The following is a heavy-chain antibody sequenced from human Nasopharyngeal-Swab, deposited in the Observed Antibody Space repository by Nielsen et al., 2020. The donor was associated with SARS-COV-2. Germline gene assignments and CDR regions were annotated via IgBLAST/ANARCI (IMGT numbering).Heavy chain of an antibody. D-gene: IGHD2-21*01. Sequence: ASVKVSCKASGYTFTSYYMHWVRQAPGQGLEWMGIINPSGGSTSYAQKFQGRVTMTRDTSTSTVYMELSSLRSEDTAVYYCARGGIPPHFRSYFDYWGQGTLATVSS. J-gene: IGHJ4*02. CDR1: GYTFTSYY. CDR2: INPSGGST. CDR3: ARGGIPPHFRSYFDY. V-gene: IGHV1-46*01.